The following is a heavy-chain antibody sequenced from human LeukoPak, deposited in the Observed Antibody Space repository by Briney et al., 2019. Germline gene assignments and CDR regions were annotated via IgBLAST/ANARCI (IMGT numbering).Heavy chain of an antibody. V-gene: IGHV3-23*01. D-gene: IGHD3-9*01. CDR2: ISGSGGST. CDR1: GFTFSSYA. CDR3: AKEGRYFDWLLSWDPFDY. Sequence: QTGGSLRLSCAASGFTFSSYAMSWVRQAPGKGLEWVSAISGSGGSTYYADSVKGRFTISRDNSKNTLYLQMNSLRAEDTAVYYCAKEGRYFDWLLSWDPFDYWGQGTLVTVSS. J-gene: IGHJ4*02.